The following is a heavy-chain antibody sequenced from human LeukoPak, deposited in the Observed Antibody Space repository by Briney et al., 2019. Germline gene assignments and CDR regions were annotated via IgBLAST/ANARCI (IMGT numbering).Heavy chain of an antibody. J-gene: IGHJ4*02. D-gene: IGHD3-10*01. CDR3: ATDMVRGANDY. CDR1: GGSFSGYY. CDR2: INHSGST. Sequence: PSETLSLTCAVYGGSFSGYYWSWIRQPQGKGLEWIGEINHSGSTNYNTSLKSRVTISVDTSKNQFSLKLSSVTAADPAVYYCATDMVRGANDYWGQGTLVTVSS. V-gene: IGHV4-34*01.